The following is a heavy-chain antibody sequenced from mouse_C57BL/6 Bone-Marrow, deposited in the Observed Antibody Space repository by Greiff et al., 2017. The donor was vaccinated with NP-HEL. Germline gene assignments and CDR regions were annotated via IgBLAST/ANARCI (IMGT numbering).Heavy chain of an antibody. Sequence: VQLQESGAELVKPGASVKLSCKASGYTFTSYWMHWVKQRPGQGLEWIGMIHPNSGSTNYNEKFKSKATLTVDKSSSTAYMQLSSLTSEDSAVYYCARKFLSYAMDYWGQGTSVTVSS. J-gene: IGHJ4*01. CDR2: IHPNSGST. D-gene: IGHD6-1*01. CDR3: ARKFLSYAMDY. V-gene: IGHV1-64*01. CDR1: GYTFTSYW.